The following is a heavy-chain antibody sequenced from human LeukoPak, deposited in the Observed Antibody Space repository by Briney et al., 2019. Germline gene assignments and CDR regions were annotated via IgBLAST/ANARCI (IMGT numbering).Heavy chain of an antibody. CDR2: ISATGGST. D-gene: IGHD3-22*01. CDR1: GFSFSNYA. Sequence: PGGSLRLSCAGSGFSFSNYAMHWVRRAPGKGLEWISAISATGGSTHYADSVKGRFTISRDNSKNTLYLQMNSLRAEDTAVYYCAKVPDYYDSSGYYYAYYFDYWGQGTLVTVSS. V-gene: IGHV3-23*01. CDR3: AKVPDYYDSSGYYYAYYFDY. J-gene: IGHJ4*02.